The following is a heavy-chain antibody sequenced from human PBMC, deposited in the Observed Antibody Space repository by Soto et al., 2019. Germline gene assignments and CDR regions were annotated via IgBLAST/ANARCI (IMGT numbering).Heavy chain of an antibody. D-gene: IGHD6-19*01. CDR1: GFTFSTYT. CDR2: IRGSGGGT. Sequence: GGSLRLSCAASGFTFSTYTMSWARQAPGKGLEWVSSIRGSGGGTYYADSVKGRFTISRDNSKNTLYLQMNSLRAEDTAVYYCAKGVPGIAVAGTGYFQHWGQGTLVTVSS. V-gene: IGHV3-23*01. J-gene: IGHJ1*01. CDR3: AKGVPGIAVAGTGYFQH.